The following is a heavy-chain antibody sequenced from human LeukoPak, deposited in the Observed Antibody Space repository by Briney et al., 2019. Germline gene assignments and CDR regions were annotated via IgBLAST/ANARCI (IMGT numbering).Heavy chain of an antibody. CDR2: IDSDGSST. CDR1: GFTFSSYW. CDR3: AKVQGYSGSNYFDY. J-gene: IGHJ4*02. Sequence: PGGSLRLSCAASGFTFSSYWVHWVRQAPGKGLVWVSRIDSDGSSTNYADSVKGRFTISRDNSKNTLYLQMNSLRAEDTAVYYCAKVQGYSGSNYFDYWGQGTLVTVSS. V-gene: IGHV3-74*01. D-gene: IGHD1-26*01.